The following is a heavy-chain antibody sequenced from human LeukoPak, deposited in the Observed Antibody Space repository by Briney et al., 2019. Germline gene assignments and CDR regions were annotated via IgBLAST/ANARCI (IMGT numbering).Heavy chain of an antibody. V-gene: IGHV4-59*01. CDR1: GGSISSYY. CDR3: ARASGYSYGRYGYFDY. CDR2: IYYSGST. Sequence: SETLSLTCTVSGGSISSYYWNWIRQPPGKGLEWIGYIYYSGSTNYNPSLKSRVTISVDTSKNQFSLKLSSVTAADTAVYYCARASGYSYGRYGYFDYWGQGTLVTVSS. D-gene: IGHD5-18*01. J-gene: IGHJ4*02.